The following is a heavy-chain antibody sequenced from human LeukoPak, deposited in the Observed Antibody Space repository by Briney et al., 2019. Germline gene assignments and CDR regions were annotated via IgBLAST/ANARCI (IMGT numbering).Heavy chain of an antibody. CDR1: GGTFSSYA. CDR3: ARATVTLNWFDP. D-gene: IGHD4-17*01. J-gene: IGHJ5*02. Sequence: ASVKVSCKASGGTFSSYAISWVRQAPGQGLEWMGGIIPIFGTANYAQKFQGRVTMTRDTSTSTVYMELSSLRSEDTAVYYCARATVTLNWFDPWGQGTLVTVSS. CDR2: IIPIFGTA. V-gene: IGHV1-69*05.